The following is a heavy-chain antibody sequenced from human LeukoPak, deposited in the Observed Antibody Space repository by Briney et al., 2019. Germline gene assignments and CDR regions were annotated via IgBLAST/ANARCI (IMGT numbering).Heavy chain of an antibody. CDR3: ARVLLWFGRTRGMDV. D-gene: IGHD3-10*01. Sequence: GGSLRLSCAASGFTFSSYSMNWVRQAPGKGLEWVSSISSSSSYIYYADSVKGRFTISRDNAKNSLYLQMNSLRAEDTAVYDCARVLLWFGRTRGMDVWGQGTTVTVSS. CDR1: GFTFSSYS. V-gene: IGHV3-21*01. CDR2: ISSSSSYI. J-gene: IGHJ6*02.